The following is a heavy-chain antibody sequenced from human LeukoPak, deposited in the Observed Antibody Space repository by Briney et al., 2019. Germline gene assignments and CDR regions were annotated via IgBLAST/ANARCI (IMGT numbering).Heavy chain of an antibody. V-gene: IGHV4-31*03. CDR2: IYYSAST. CDR3: ARGALVATRFDY. CDR1: GGSISSGGYY. Sequence: PSQTLSLTCTVSGGSISSGGYYWSWIRQHPGKGLEWIGYIYYSASTYYNPSLKSRVTISVDTSKNQFSLKLSSVTAADTAVYYCARGALVATRFDYWGQGTLVTVSS. D-gene: IGHD5-24*01. J-gene: IGHJ4*02.